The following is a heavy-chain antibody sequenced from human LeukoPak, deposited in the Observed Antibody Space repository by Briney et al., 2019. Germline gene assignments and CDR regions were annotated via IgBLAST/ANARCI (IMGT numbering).Heavy chain of an antibody. D-gene: IGHD6-13*01. CDR3: AGAAAGYYYYYYMDV. Sequence: PSETLSLTCTVSGGSISSYYWSWIRQPPGKGLEWIGYIYYSGSTNYNPSLKSRVTISVDTSKNQFSLKLGSVTAADTAVYYCAGAAAGYYYYYYMDVRGKGTTVTVSS. J-gene: IGHJ6*03. V-gene: IGHV4-59*01. CDR1: GGSISSYY. CDR2: IYYSGST.